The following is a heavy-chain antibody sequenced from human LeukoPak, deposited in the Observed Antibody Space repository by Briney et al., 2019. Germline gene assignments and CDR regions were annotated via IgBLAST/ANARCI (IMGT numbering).Heavy chain of an antibody. CDR1: GGSISSGDYY. CDR3: ASGYSSSWYSTYYFDY. V-gene: IGHV4-61*08. Sequence: PSETLSLTCTVSGGSISSGDYYWSWIRQPPGKGLEWIGYIYYSGSTNYNPSLKSRVTISVDTSKNQFSLKLSSVTAADTAVYYCASGYSSSWYSTYYFDYWGQGTLVTVSS. CDR2: IYYSGST. J-gene: IGHJ4*02. D-gene: IGHD6-13*01.